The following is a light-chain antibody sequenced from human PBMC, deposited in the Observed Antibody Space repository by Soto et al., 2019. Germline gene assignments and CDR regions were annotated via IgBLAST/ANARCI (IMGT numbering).Light chain of an antibody. CDR3: QQSYRTPIT. Sequence: DIQLTQSPSPPSASVGDRVAITCLASQSISTYLNWYQQKQGKAPKXLIYAASNLQSGVPPRFSVSGSGTDLTINIRSLKPEDGATDVGQQSYRTPITFFQGTRLEIK. CDR1: QSISTY. V-gene: IGKV1-39*01. CDR2: AAS. J-gene: IGKJ5*01.